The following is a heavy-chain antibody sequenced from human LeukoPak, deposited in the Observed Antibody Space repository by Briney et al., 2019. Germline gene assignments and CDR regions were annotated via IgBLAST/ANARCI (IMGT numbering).Heavy chain of an antibody. Sequence: GGSLRLSCAASGFTFSSYAMSWVRQAPGKGLEWVSAISGSGGSTYYADSVKGRFTISRDNSKNTLYLQMNSLRAEDTAVYYCASLIGAGYYYMDVWGKGTTVTVSS. D-gene: IGHD7-27*01. CDR1: GFTFSSYA. J-gene: IGHJ6*03. CDR2: ISGSGGST. V-gene: IGHV3-23*01. CDR3: ASLIGAGYYYMDV.